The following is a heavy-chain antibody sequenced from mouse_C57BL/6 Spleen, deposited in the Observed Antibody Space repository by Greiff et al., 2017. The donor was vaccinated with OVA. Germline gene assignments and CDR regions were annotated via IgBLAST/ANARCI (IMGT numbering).Heavy chain of an antibody. Sequence: EVQVVESGGGLVKPGGSLKLSCAASGFTFSSYAMSWVRQTPEKRLEWVATISDGGSYTYYPDNVKGRFTISRDNAKNNLYLQMSHLKSEDTAMYYCAREDGNYWYFDVWGTGTTVTVSS. CDR3: AREDGNYWYFDV. V-gene: IGHV5-4*01. D-gene: IGHD2-1*01. CDR1: GFTFSSYA. J-gene: IGHJ1*03. CDR2: ISDGGSYT.